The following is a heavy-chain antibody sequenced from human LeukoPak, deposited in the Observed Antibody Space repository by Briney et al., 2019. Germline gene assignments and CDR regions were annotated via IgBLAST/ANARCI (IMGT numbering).Heavy chain of an antibody. CDR3: ARPTDYCRGGSCYSTQGMGDAFDI. Sequence: PSETLSLTCTVSGGSLSSSSYYWGWIRQPPGTGLEWIGSIYYSGSTYYNPSLKSRVTISVDTSKNQFSLKLSSVTAADTAVYYCARPTDYCRGGSCYSTQGMGDAFDIWGQGTMVTVSS. J-gene: IGHJ3*02. V-gene: IGHV4-39*01. CDR1: GGSLSSSSYY. D-gene: IGHD2-15*01. CDR2: IYYSGST.